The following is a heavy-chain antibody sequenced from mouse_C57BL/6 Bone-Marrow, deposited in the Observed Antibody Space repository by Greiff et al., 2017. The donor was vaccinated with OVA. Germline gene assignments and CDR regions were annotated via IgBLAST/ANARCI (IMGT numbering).Heavy chain of an antibody. V-gene: IGHV10-1*01. CDR2: IRSKSNNYAT. J-gene: IGHJ1*03. Sequence: EVQLVESGGGLVQPKGSLKLSCAASGFSFNTYAMNWVRQAPGKGLEWVARIRSKSNNYATYYADSVKDRFTISRDDSESMLYLQMNNLKTEDTAMYYCVRQYGYYLYWYFDVWGTGTTVTVSS. D-gene: IGHD2-3*01. CDR3: VRQYGYYLYWYFDV. CDR1: GFSFNTYA.